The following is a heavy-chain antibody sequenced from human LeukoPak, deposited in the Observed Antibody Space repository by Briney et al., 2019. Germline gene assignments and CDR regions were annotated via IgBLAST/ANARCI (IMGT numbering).Heavy chain of an antibody. CDR3: ARQPLAVAGTNWFDP. CDR2: IYYSGST. CDR1: GGSISSSSYY. V-gene: IGHV4-39*01. Sequence: SETLSLTCTVSGGSISSSSYYWGWIRQPPGKGLEWIGSIYYSGSTYYNPSLKSRVTISVDTSKNQFSLKLSSVTAADTAVYYCARQPLAVAGTNWFDPWGQGTLVTVSP. J-gene: IGHJ5*02. D-gene: IGHD6-19*01.